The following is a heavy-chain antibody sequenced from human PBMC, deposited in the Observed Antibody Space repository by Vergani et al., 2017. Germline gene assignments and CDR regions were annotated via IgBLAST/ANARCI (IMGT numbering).Heavy chain of an antibody. D-gene: IGHD2-15*01. V-gene: IGHV3-74*03. CDR2: IKSDGSIT. Sequence: DVHLAESGGGFFQPGGSLRLSCSASGFSFNSYWMHWVRQVPGKGLLWVSRIKSDGSITAYADSVKGRFTISRDNAQNTLYLQMNRLRDEDTGVYYCARVAVTPPHDYYYYMDVWGKGTTVTVSS. J-gene: IGHJ6*03. CDR3: ARVAVTPPHDYYYYMDV. CDR1: GFSFNSYW.